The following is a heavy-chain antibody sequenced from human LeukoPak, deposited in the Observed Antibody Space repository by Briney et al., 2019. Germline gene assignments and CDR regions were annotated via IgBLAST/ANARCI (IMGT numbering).Heavy chain of an antibody. CDR2: ISSSSSYI. Sequence: GGSLRLSCAASGFTFSSYSMNWVRQAPGKGLEWVSSISSSSSYIYYADSVKGRFTISRDNAKNSLYLQMNSLRAEDTAVYYCAREGFGESSYYFDYWGQGTMVTVSS. D-gene: IGHD3-10*01. V-gene: IGHV3-21*01. CDR1: GFTFSSYS. CDR3: AREGFGESSYYFDY. J-gene: IGHJ4*03.